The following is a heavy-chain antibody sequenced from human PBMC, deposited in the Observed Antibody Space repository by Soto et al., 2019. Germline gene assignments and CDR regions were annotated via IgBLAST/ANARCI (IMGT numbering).Heavy chain of an antibody. J-gene: IGHJ5*02. Sequence: HGESLKISCKASGYTFTNSWIGWVRQTPGKGLEWMGIIFPGDSDSRYNPSFQGQVTISVDNSISTAYLRWNSLKASDTATYFCSRTPPYGFESRYYYYRFDLWGPGTLVTSPQ. D-gene: IGHD3-16*01. CDR1: GYTFTNSW. CDR2: IFPGDSDS. CDR3: SRTPPYGFESRYYYYRFDL. V-gene: IGHV5-51*01.